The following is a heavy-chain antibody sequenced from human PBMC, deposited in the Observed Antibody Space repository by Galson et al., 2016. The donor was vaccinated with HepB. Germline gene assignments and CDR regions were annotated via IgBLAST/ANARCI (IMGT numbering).Heavy chain of an antibody. CDR3: ARDLTGHSAWYFDL. CDR1: GFTFNTYV. J-gene: IGHJ2*01. V-gene: IGHV3-33*01. Sequence: SLRLSCAASGFTFNTYVMHWVRQAPGKGLEWVAVIWYDGTTIFYTDSVKGRFTISRDNSKNTLYLQMNSLRAEDTAMYYCARDLTGHSAWYFDLWGRGTLVTASS. CDR2: IWYDGTTI. D-gene: IGHD7-27*01.